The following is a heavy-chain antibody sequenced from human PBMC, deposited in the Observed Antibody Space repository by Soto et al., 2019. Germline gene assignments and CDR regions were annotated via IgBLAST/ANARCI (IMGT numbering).Heavy chain of an antibody. D-gene: IGHD4-4*01. CDR3: ARGEGYSNWFDP. J-gene: IGHJ5*02. V-gene: IGHV1-69*02. CDR1: GGTFSSYT. CDR2: IIPIFGIA. Sequence: QVQLVQSGAEVKKPGSSVKVSGKASGGTFSSYTINWVRQAPGQGLEWMGRIIPIFGIANYAQKFQGRVTITADESTSSAYMELSGLRTEDTAVYYCARGEGYSNWFDPWGQGTLVTVSS.